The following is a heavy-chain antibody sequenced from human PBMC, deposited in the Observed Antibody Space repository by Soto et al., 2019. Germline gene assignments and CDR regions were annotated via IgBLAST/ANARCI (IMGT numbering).Heavy chain of an antibody. J-gene: IGHJ4*02. D-gene: IGHD2-21*01. V-gene: IGHV3-30*18. CDR2: ISYDGSNK. Sequence: QVQLVESGGGVVQPGRSLRLSCAASGFTFSSYGMPGVRQAPGKGLEWVAVISYDGSNKYSADAVKGRFTISRDNSKNTLYLQMNSLRAEDTAVYYCAKDWVEMATLPFDYWGQGTLVTVSS. CDR1: GFTFSSYG. CDR3: AKDWVEMATLPFDY.